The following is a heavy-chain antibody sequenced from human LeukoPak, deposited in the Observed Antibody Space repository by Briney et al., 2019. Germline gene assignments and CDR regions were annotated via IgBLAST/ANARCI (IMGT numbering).Heavy chain of an antibody. CDR3: ATGPLVVPAATHHYYYYMDV. Sequence: SVKVSCKASGFTFTSSAVQWVRQARGQRLEWIGWIVVGSGNTNYAQKFQERVTITRDMSTSTAYMELSSLRSEDTAVYYCATGPLVVPAATHHYYYYMDVWGKGTTVTVSS. D-gene: IGHD2-2*01. CDR2: IVVGSGNT. J-gene: IGHJ6*03. V-gene: IGHV1-58*01. CDR1: GFTFTSSA.